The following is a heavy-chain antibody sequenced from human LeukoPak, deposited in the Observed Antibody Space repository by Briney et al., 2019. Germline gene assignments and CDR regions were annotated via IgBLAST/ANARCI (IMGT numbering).Heavy chain of an antibody. CDR1: GYTFTSYG. CDR3: ATAPAGWELLFDY. V-gene: IGHV1-18*01. D-gene: IGHD1-26*01. J-gene: IGHJ4*02. Sequence: ASVKVSCKASGYTFTSYGISWVRQAPGQGLEWMGWISAYNGNTNYAQKLQGRVTMTRDTSTSTVYMELSSLRSEDTAVYYCATAPAGWELLFDYWGQGTLVTVSS. CDR2: ISAYNGNT.